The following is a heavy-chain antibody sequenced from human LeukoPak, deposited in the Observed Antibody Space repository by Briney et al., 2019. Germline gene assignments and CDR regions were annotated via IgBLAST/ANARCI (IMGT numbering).Heavy chain of an antibody. Sequence: PSETLSLTCTVSGGSISSYYWSWIRQPPGKGLEWIGYIYTGGSTNYNPSLKSRVTISVDTSKNQFSLKLSSVTAADTAVYYCARGRYCSSTSCYFDYWGQGTLVTVSS. J-gene: IGHJ4*02. CDR2: IYTGGST. CDR3: ARGRYCSSTSCYFDY. CDR1: GGSISSYY. D-gene: IGHD2-2*01. V-gene: IGHV4-4*09.